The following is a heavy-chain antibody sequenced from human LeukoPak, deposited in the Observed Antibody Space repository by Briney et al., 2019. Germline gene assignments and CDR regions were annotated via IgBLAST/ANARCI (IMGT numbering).Heavy chain of an antibody. V-gene: IGHV1-69*13. Sequence: ASVKVSCKASGGTFSSYAISRVRQAPGQGLEWMGGIIPIFGTANYAQKFQGRVTITADESTSTAYMELSSLRSEDTAVYYCAREAITMVRGVPGYYYFDYWGQGTLVTVSS. CDR2: IIPIFGTA. D-gene: IGHD3-10*01. CDR3: AREAITMVRGVPGYYYFDY. CDR1: GGTFSSYA. J-gene: IGHJ4*02.